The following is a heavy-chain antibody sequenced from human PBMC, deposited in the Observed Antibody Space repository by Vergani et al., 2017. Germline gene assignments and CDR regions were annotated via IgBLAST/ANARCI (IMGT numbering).Heavy chain of an antibody. V-gene: IGHV3-30*18. CDR2: ISYDGSNK. D-gene: IGHD2-2*01. CDR1: GFTFSSYG. J-gene: IGHJ6*03. Sequence: QVQLVESGGGVVQPGRSLRLSCAASGFTFSSYGMHWVRQAPGKGLEWVAVISYDGSNKYYADSVKGRFTISRDNSKNTLYLQMNSLRAEDTAVYYCAKVLSYQLLILFMDVWGKGTTVTVSS. CDR3: AKVLSYQLLILFMDV.